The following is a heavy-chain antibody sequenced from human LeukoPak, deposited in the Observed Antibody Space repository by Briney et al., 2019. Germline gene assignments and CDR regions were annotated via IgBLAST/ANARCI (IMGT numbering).Heavy chain of an antibody. CDR1: GGSFSGYY. CDR2: IYYSGST. J-gene: IGHJ3*02. V-gene: IGHV4-59*01. D-gene: IGHD3/OR15-3a*01. CDR3: ARDGLGYAFDI. Sequence: SETLSLTCAVYGGSFSGYYWSWIRQPPGKGLEWIGYIYYSGSTNYNPSLKSRVTISVDTSKNQFSLKLSSVTAADTAVYYCARDGLGYAFDIWGQGTMVTVSS.